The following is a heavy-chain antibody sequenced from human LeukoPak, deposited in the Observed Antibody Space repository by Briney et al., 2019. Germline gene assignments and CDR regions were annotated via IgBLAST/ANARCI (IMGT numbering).Heavy chain of an antibody. CDR1: GGSLSGFY. J-gene: IGHJ5*02. CDR2: TYSDGST. D-gene: IGHD6-19*01. V-gene: IGHV4-59*01. Sequence: PSETLSLTCTVSGGSLSGFYWSWIRQSPRLGLESIGLTYSDGSTMYNPSLTSRVTISVDTSKNQISLRLTSVTAADTAIYYCARDVVAVPGFDNWFDPWGQGTLVTVSS. CDR3: ARDVVAVPGFDNWFDP.